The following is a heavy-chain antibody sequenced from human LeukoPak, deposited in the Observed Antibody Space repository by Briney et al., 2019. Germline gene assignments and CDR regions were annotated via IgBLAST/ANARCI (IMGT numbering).Heavy chain of an antibody. Sequence: QAGGSLRLSCAASGFTFSSYAMNWVRQAPGKGLEWVSATGSTGVSTFYADSVKGQFTVSRDNSKNTLSLQMNSLRAEDTAVYYCAKDPGVVPAHYFDYWGQGILVTVSS. CDR1: GFTFSSYA. J-gene: IGHJ4*02. CDR2: TGSTGVST. CDR3: AKDPGVVPAHYFDY. D-gene: IGHD2-2*01. V-gene: IGHV3-23*01.